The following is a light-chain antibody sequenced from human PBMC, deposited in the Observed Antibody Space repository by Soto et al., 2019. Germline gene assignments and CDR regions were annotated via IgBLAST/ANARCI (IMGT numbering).Light chain of an antibody. CDR3: QQSYSTPPWT. Sequence: DIVMTQSPDSLVVSLGARATMNCKCSRSVLYTTNNKNHLAWYQQNTGDDPKLLLYAASSLQSGGPSTSSGSRSATEFTTPISSLQPEDYATYYCQQSYSTPPWTFGQGTKVDIK. CDR1: RSVLYTTNNKNH. V-gene: IGKV4-1*01. CDR2: AAS. J-gene: IGKJ1*01.